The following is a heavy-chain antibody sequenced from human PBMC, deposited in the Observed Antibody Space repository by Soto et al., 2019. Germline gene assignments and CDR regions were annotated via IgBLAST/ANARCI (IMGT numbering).Heavy chain of an antibody. D-gene: IGHD4-17*01. CDR2: IYYSGST. J-gene: IGHJ4*02. Sequence: QVQLQESGPGLVKPSQSLSLTCTVSGGSIRSGGYYWSWIRQHPGKGLEWIGYIYYSGSTYYNPSLKSRVTISVDTSKNLFSLMLSSVTAADTAVYYCARGTSTAVVGAYYFDYWGQGTLVTVSS. CDR1: GGSIRSGGYY. CDR3: ARGTSTAVVGAYYFDY. V-gene: IGHV4-31*03.